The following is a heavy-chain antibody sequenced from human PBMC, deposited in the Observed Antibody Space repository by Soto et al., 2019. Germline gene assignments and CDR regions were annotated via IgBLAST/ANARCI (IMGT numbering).Heavy chain of an antibody. V-gene: IGHV3-23*01. CDR1: GFTFSNYG. J-gene: IGHJ4*02. D-gene: IGHD3-22*01. CDR3: AKRYYDSSARYFDY. Sequence: EVQLLESGGGLVQPGGSLRLSCAASGFTFSNYGMSWVRQAPGKGREWVSTFGGNGGSTYYADSVKGRFTISRDNSKNTLYLQMNSLRAEDTAVYYCAKRYYDSSARYFDYWGQGTLVTVSS. CDR2: FGGNGGST.